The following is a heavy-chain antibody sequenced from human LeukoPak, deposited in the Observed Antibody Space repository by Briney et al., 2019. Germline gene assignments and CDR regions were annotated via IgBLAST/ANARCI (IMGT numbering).Heavy chain of an antibody. Sequence: GGSLRLSXAASGFTFSSYAMSWVRQAPGKGLEWVSAISGSGGSTYYADSVKGRFTISRDNSKNTLYLQMNSLRAEDTAVYYCAKSFYYDSSGYYYVHWGQGTLVTVSS. J-gene: IGHJ4*02. D-gene: IGHD3-22*01. CDR3: AKSFYYDSSGYYYVH. CDR1: GFTFSSYA. CDR2: ISGSGGST. V-gene: IGHV3-23*01.